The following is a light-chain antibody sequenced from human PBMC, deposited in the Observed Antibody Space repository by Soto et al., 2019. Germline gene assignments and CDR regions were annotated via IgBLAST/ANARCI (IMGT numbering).Light chain of an antibody. CDR1: QTISTF. Sequence: DIQMTQSPSSVSAAVGDRVTLTCRANQTISTFLNWYQQKPGKAPNLLIYTASSLQSGVPSRFSGSGSGTDFTLTISRLLPEDFATYYCQQSYTMPRTFGQGTKVEI. V-gene: IGKV1-39*01. J-gene: IGKJ1*01. CDR2: TAS. CDR3: QQSYTMPRT.